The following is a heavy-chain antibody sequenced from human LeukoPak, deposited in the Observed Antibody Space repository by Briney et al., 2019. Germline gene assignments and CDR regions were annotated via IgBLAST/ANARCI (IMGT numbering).Heavy chain of an antibody. J-gene: IGHJ3*02. CDR1: GDSMRSYF. D-gene: IGHD6-19*01. CDR3: ARVPSSGSYRDAFDI. CDR2: IYYTGST. V-gene: IGHV4-59*01. Sequence: SETLSLTCTVSGDSMRSYFWSWIRQPPGKGLEWIGYIYYTGSTNYNPSLKSRVTILVDTSKNQFSLKLTSVTAADTAVYYCARVPSSGSYRDAFDIWGQGTMVTVSS.